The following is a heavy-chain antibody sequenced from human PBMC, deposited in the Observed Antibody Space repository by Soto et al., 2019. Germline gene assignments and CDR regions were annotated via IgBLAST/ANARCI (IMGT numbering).Heavy chain of an antibody. V-gene: IGHV4-59*01. Sequence: LSLTCTVFGGSISSYYWSWIRQPPGKGLEWIGCIYYSGSTNYNPSLKSRVTISVDTSKNQFSLKLSSVTAADTAVYYCARAKGYSYGLPDYWGQGTLVTVSS. J-gene: IGHJ4*02. D-gene: IGHD5-18*01. CDR1: GGSISSYY. CDR2: IYYSGST. CDR3: ARAKGYSYGLPDY.